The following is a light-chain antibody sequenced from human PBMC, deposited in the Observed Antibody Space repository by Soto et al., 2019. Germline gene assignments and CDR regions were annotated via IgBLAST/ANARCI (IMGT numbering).Light chain of an antibody. CDR3: QHYNNWPPFT. V-gene: IGKV3-15*01. CDR2: DAS. CDR1: QSVRTK. J-gene: IGKJ3*01. Sequence: EIVMTQSPATLSVSPGESVTLSCRANQSVRTKLAWYQQKPGQAPRLLIYDASTRATGIPARFSGSGAGTEFPLTISSLQSEDFAIYYCQHYNNWPPFTFGPGTKVDIK.